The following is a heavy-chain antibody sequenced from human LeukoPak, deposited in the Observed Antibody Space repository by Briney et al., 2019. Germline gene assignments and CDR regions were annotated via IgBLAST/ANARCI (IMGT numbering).Heavy chain of an antibody. D-gene: IGHD3-10*01. CDR3: ARSGGDSYYYYYYMDV. V-gene: IGHV4-4*07. J-gene: IGHJ6*03. CDR2: IYTSGST. CDR1: GGSISSYY. Sequence: PSETLSLTCTVSGGSISSYYWSWIRQPAGKGLEWLGRIYTSGSTNYNPSLKSRVTISVDKSKNQFSLKLSSVTAADTSVYYCARSGGDSYYYYYYMDVWGKGTTVTVSS.